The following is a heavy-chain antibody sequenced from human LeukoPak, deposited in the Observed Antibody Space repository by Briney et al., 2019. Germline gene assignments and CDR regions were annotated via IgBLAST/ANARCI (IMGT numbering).Heavy chain of an antibody. CDR2: IRSKVYGGTT. Sequence: GGSLRLSCTASGFTFGDYAMSWFRQAPGKGLEWVGFIRSKVYGGTTEYAASVKGRFTISRDDSKSIAYLQMNSLKSEDTAVYYCVRYSGDADYWGQGTLVTVSS. CDR1: GFTFGDYA. V-gene: IGHV3-49*03. J-gene: IGHJ4*02. CDR3: VRYSGDADY. D-gene: IGHD5-12*01.